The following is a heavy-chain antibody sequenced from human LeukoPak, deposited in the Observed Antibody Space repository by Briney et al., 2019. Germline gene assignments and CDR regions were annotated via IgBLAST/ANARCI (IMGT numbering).Heavy chain of an antibody. CDR3: AKDLARLGDTAMVPFPYFDY. CDR1: GFTFSSYA. V-gene: IGHV3-23*01. J-gene: IGHJ4*02. D-gene: IGHD5-18*01. Sequence: PGGSLRLSCAASGFTFSSYAMSWVRQAPGKGLEWVSAISGSGGSTYYADSVKGRFTISRDNSKNTLYLQMNSLRAEDTAVYYCAKDLARLGDTAMVPFPYFDYWGQGTLVTVSS. CDR2: ISGSGGST.